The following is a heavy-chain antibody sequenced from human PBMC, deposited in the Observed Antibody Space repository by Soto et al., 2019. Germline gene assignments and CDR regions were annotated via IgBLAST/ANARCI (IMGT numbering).Heavy chain of an antibody. Sequence: EVQLVESGGGLVQPGGSLRLSCAASGFTFSSYAITWVRQAPGKGLEWISYISANGSPTHYADSVRGRFTVSRDNAKNSLYLQMDSLRAEDTAVYYCARVLSDYSGADYWGQGTLVTVSS. D-gene: IGHD4-17*01. CDR3: ARVLSDYSGADY. V-gene: IGHV3-48*03. CDR2: ISANGSPT. CDR1: GFTFSSYA. J-gene: IGHJ4*02.